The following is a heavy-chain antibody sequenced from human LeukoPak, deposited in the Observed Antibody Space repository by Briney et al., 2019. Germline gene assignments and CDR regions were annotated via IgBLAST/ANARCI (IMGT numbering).Heavy chain of an antibody. CDR1: GFTFSSSP. CDR2: ISGSGERT. J-gene: IGHJ5*02. Sequence: GGSLRLSCGASGFTFSSSPMIWLRQAPGKGLEWVSSISGSGERTYYAESVKGRFTISRDNSKSMLSLQMNNLRGEDTAVYYCATRHSSSSSDPWGQGTLVTVAS. V-gene: IGHV3-23*01. CDR3: ATRHSSSSSDP. D-gene: IGHD2-2*01.